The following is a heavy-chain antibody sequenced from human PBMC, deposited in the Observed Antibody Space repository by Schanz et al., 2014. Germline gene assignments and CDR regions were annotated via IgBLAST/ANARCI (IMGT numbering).Heavy chain of an antibody. CDR1: GFTFSSYA. Sequence: EVQLLESGGGLVQPGGSLRLSCAASGFTFSSYAMSWVRQAPGKGLEWVSAITDSGGSTYYADSVKGRFTISRDNSKNTLYLQMNSLRAEDTAVYYCAKGLDGYGWNAFDSWGQGTLATVSS. D-gene: IGHD1-1*01. CDR3: AKGLDGYGWNAFDS. V-gene: IGHV3-23*01. CDR2: ITDSGGST. J-gene: IGHJ4*02.